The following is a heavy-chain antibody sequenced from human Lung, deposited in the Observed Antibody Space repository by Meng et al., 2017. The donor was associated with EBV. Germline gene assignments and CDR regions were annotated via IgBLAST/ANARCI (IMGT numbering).Heavy chain of an antibody. J-gene: IGHJ2*01. CDR2: IQTSGNT. Sequence: SSHRLWKPSRTLSPTCTVSCGSFNTYSFSWTRQPAGKGLEWIGHIQTSGNTNYNPSLKSRITMSMDTSKNHFSLNLSSVTAADTAVYYCARLVITMILGTPIWSFDLWGRGTLVTVSS. D-gene: IGHD3-22*01. CDR3: ARLVITMILGTPIWSFDL. V-gene: IGHV4-4*07. CDR1: CGSFNTYS.